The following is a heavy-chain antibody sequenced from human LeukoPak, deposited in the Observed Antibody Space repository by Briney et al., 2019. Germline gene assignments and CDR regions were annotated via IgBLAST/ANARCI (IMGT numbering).Heavy chain of an antibody. V-gene: IGHV1-69*05. CDR1: GGTFSSYA. D-gene: IGHD4-23*01. CDR3: ARETVDTQPTFDY. Sequence: SVKVSCKASGGTFSSYAISWVRQAPGQGPEWMGRIIPIFGTANYAQKFQGRVTITTDESTSTAYMELSSLRSEDTAVYYCARETVDTQPTFDYWGQGTLVTVSS. CDR2: IIPIFGTA. J-gene: IGHJ4*02.